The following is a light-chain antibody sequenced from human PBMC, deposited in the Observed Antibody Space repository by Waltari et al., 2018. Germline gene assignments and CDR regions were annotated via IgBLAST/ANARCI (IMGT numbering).Light chain of an antibody. CDR3: QKYNSAPWT. J-gene: IGKJ1*01. CDR1: QDINNY. CDR2: AAS. V-gene: IGKV1-27*01. Sequence: DIQMTQSPSSLSASVGDRCTITCLSIQDINNYLSWYQQKPVKVPKLLISAASTLQAWVGHRFSDFGCRTDFTLTISSVQREDAATYYCQKYNSAPWTFGQGTKVEIK.